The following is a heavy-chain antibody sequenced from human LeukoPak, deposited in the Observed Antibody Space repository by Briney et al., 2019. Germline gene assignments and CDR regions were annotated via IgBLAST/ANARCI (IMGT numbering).Heavy chain of an antibody. CDR1: GYTFTGYH. CDR2: INPNSGGT. D-gene: IGHD5-24*01. V-gene: IGHV1-2*02. CDR3: AREKLEMATITVRDYYYYGMDV. J-gene: IGHJ6*02. Sequence: ASVKVSCKASGYTFTGYHIHWVRQAPGQGLEWMGWINPNSGGTNYAQKFQGRVTMTRDTSISTAYMELSRLRSDDTAVYYCAREKLEMATITVRDYYYYGMDVWGQGTTVTVSS.